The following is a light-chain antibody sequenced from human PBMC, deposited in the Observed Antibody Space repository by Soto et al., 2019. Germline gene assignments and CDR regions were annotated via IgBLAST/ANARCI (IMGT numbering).Light chain of an antibody. V-gene: IGKV1-5*03. CDR1: QSIQSF. Sequence: DIQMTQFPYTLSASVGDAVTITCRASQSIQSFLAWYQQKPGKAPKLLIYLASRLESGVPSRFSGSGSGTDFTLTLSSLQPDDFAIYFCQQYNSHSFYSFGQGTKLEVK. CDR3: QQYNSHSFYS. CDR2: LAS. J-gene: IGKJ2*03.